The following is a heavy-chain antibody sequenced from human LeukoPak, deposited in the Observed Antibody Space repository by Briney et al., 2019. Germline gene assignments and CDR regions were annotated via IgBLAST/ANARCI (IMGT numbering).Heavy chain of an antibody. D-gene: IGHD6-19*01. Sequence: GGSLRLSCAASGFTFSSYWMHWFRQAPGKGLVWVSRINSDGSSTSYADSVKGRFTISRDNAKNTLYLQMSSLRAEDTAVYYCARDPGQQWFDFFDYWGQGTLVTVSS. V-gene: IGHV3-74*01. CDR3: ARDPGQQWFDFFDY. CDR2: INSDGSST. J-gene: IGHJ4*02. CDR1: GFTFSSYW.